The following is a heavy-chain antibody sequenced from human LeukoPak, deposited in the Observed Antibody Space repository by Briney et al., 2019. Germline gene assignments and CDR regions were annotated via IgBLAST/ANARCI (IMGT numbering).Heavy chain of an antibody. V-gene: IGHV1-24*01. J-gene: IGHJ4*02. Sequence: ASVKVSCKVSGYTLTELSLHWVRQAPGKGLEWMGGLDPEDGEMIYSQKFQGRVTMTEDTSTDIAYMEMSSLGSEDTAVYYCAICGTKWDLLNYWGQGTLVTVSS. CDR3: AICGTKWDLLNY. D-gene: IGHD1-26*01. CDR1: GYTLTELS. CDR2: LDPEDGEM.